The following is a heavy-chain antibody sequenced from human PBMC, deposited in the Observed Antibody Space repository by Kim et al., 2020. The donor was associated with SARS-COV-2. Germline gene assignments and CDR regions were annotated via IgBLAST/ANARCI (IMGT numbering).Heavy chain of an antibody. V-gene: IGHV3-30*03. CDR3: ATIYRPNRSISMVREAFFDS. J-gene: IGHJ4*02. CDR1: GFTFSRYG. CDR2: ISYDGSDK. Sequence: GGSLRLSCAASGFTFSRYGMHWVRQAPGKGLEWVAVISYDGSDKDYVDSVKGRFTISRDNSKNTLYLQMNSLRPEDTAVYYCATIYRPNRSISMVREAFFDSWGQGTLVTVSS. D-gene: IGHD3-10*01.